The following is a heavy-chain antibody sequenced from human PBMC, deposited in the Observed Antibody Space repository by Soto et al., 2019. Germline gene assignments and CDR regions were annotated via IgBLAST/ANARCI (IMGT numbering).Heavy chain of an antibody. Sequence: LSLTCAASGFTFSSYAMHWVRQAPGKGLEWVAVISYDGSNKYYADSVKGRFTISRDNSKNTLYLQMNSLRAEDTAVYYCARDSNFFGDYWGQGTLVTVSS. CDR1: GFTFSSYA. J-gene: IGHJ4*02. CDR2: ISYDGSNK. V-gene: IGHV3-30*04. D-gene: IGHD1-1*01. CDR3: ARDSNFFGDY.